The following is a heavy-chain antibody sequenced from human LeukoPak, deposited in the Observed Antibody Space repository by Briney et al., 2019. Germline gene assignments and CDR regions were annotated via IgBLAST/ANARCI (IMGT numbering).Heavy chain of an antibody. V-gene: IGHV1-2*02. CDR2: INPNSGGT. J-gene: IGHJ4*02. CDR3: ARDPGDGDYYDSSGYDY. CDR1: GYTFTGYY. Sequence: ASVKVSCKASGYTFTGYYMHWVRQAPGQGLEWMGWINPNSGGTNYAQKFQGRVTMTRDTSITTAYMELSRLRSDDTAVYYCARDPGDGDYYDSSGYDYWGQGTLVTVSS. D-gene: IGHD3-22*01.